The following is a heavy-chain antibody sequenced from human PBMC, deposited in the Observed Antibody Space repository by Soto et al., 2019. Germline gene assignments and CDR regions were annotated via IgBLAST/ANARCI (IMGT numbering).Heavy chain of an antibody. CDR2: IRSSGSTI. V-gene: IGHV3-48*03. J-gene: IGHJ6*02. CDR1: GFTFSSYE. Sequence: GGSLRRSCAASGFTFSSYEMNWVRQAPGKGLEWVSYIRSSGSTIYYADSVKGRFTISRDNTKNSVYLQMNSLRAEDTAVYYCARAGYYDSSGYYPYNYYGMDVWGQGTTVPVSS. D-gene: IGHD3-22*01. CDR3: ARAGYYDSSGYYPYNYYGMDV.